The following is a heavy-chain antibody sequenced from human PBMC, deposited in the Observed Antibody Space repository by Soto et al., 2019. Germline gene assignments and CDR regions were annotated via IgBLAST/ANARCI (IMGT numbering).Heavy chain of an antibody. D-gene: IGHD2-15*01. CDR2: ISSNGGST. J-gene: IGHJ2*01. CDR1: GFTFSSYA. CDR3: ARGRAGYCSGGSCFPYYWYFEL. V-gene: IGHV3-64*01. Sequence: PGGSLRLSCAASGFTFSSYAMHWVRQAPGKGLEYVSAISSNGGSTYYANSVKGRFTISRDNSKNTLYLQMGSLRAEDMAVYYCARGRAGYCSGGSCFPYYWYFELWGRGSLVTVSS.